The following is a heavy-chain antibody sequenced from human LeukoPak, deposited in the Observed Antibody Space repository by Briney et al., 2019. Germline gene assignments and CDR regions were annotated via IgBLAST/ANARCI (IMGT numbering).Heavy chain of an antibody. V-gene: IGHV4-59*08. CDR1: GGSISSYY. D-gene: IGHD6-19*01. CDR2: IYYSGST. J-gene: IGHJ4*02. CDR3: ARAYSSGWPLDY. Sequence: SETLSLTCTVSGGSISSYYWSWIRQPPGKGLEWIGYIYYSGSTNYNPSLKSRVTISADTSKNQFSLKLSSVTAADTAVYYCARAYSSGWPLDYWGQGTLVTVSS.